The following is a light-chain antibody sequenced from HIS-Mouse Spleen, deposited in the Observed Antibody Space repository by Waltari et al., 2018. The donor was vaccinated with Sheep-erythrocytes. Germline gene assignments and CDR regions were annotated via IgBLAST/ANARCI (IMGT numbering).Light chain of an antibody. CDR2: DAS. V-gene: IGKV3-11*01. CDR1: QSVSSY. J-gene: IGKJ2*01. Sequence: EIVLTQSPATLSLSPGERATLSCRASQSVSSYLVWYQQKPGQAPRLLIYDASNRATGIPDRFSGSGSGTDFTITISSLEPEDFAVYYCQQRSNWYTFGQGTKLEIK. CDR3: QQRSNWYT.